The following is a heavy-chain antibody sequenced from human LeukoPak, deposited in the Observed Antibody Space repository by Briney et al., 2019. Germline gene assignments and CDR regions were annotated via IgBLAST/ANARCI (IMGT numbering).Heavy chain of an antibody. Sequence: PSETLSLTCTVSGDSISGSRYHWGWIRQPPGKGLEWIGSISYNGSTYYNPSLKSRVTISVDTSRSQISLKLTSITAADTAVYYCARDPAIKPADSYYYFYFMDVWGKGTTVSVS. V-gene: IGHV4-39*07. CDR1: GDSISGSRYH. CDR2: ISYNGST. D-gene: IGHD2-2*01. CDR3: ARDPAIKPADSYYYFYFMDV. J-gene: IGHJ6*03.